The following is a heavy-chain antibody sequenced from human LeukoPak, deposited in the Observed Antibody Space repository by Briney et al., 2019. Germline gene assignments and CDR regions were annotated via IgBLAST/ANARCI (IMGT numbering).Heavy chain of an antibody. Sequence: SETLSLTCTVSGDPITSSSYYWAWIRQPPGKGLEWIGSMFYTGTTYYNPALKSRVTISIDTSNNQFSLKLSSVAAADTAVYYCARKGFSSYFFPTSQYNWFDPWGHGTLVTVSS. CDR2: MFYTGTT. CDR1: GDPITSSSYY. J-gene: IGHJ5*02. CDR3: ARKGFSSYFFPTSQYNWFDP. V-gene: IGHV4-39*01. D-gene: IGHD3-22*01.